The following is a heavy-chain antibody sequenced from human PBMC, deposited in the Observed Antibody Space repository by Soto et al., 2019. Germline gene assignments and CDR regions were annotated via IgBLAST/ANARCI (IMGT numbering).Heavy chain of an antibody. Sequence: SLTCAVYGGSFSANYWSWIRQPPGKRLEWIGEINHSGSTNYNPSLKSRVTISVDTSKNQFSLNLNSVTAADTAVYYCARVREYCSSTSCYGRWFDPWGQGALVTVSS. D-gene: IGHD2-2*01. CDR3: ARVREYCSSTSCYGRWFDP. V-gene: IGHV4-34*01. CDR2: INHSGST. J-gene: IGHJ5*02. CDR1: GGSFSANY.